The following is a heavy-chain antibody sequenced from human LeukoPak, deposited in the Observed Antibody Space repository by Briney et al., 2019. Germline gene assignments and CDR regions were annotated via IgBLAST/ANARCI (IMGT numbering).Heavy chain of an antibody. CDR2: IKQDGSEK. V-gene: IGHV3-7*03. J-gene: IGHJ3*02. CDR3: AKDRNDFWSGSRGRQDAFDI. CDR1: GFTFSSYW. D-gene: IGHD3-3*01. Sequence: GGSLRLSCVASGFTFSSYWMSWVRQAPGKGLEWVASIKQDGSEKYYVDSEKGRFTISRDNAKNSLYLQMNSLRAEDTAVYYCAKDRNDFWSGSRGRQDAFDIWGQGTMVTVSS.